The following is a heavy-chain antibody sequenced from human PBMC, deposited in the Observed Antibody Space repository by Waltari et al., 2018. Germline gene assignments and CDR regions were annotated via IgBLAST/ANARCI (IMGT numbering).Heavy chain of an antibody. CDR1: GFIFSSYW. CDR3: ARDLRPPGYSSGWYPHDY. CDR2: LKQDGSEE. J-gene: IGHJ4*02. Sequence: EVQLVESGGGMVQPGGSLRLSCAASGFIFSSYWMSWVRQAPGKGLEWVANLKQDGSEEYYVDAVKGRCTVAGDNANNEMDVQMDSLRAEDTAVDDCARDLRPPGYSSGWYPHDYWGQGTLVTVSS. V-gene: IGHV3-7*01. D-gene: IGHD6-19*01.